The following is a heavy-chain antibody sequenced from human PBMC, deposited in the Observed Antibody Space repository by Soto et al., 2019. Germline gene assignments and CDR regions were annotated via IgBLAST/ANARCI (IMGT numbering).Heavy chain of an antibody. D-gene: IGHD3-16*01. V-gene: IGHV3-30*18. CDR1: GFTFSSFG. J-gene: IGHJ5*02. CDR3: AKTSGYDYVWGSSGLDP. Sequence: GGSLRLSCAASGFTFSSFGMHWVRQAPDKGLQWVAVISYDGSDKYYADSVKGRFTISRDDSTNTMYLQMNSLRPEDTSVYYCAKTSGYDYVWGSSGLDPWGQGTLVTVSS. CDR2: ISYDGSDK.